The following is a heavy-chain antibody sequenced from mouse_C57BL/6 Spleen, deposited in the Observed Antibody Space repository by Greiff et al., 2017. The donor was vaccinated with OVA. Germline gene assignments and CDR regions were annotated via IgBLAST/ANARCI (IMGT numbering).Heavy chain of an antibody. Sequence: EVQLQESGTVLSRPGASVKMSCKTSGYTFTSYWMHWVKQRPGQGLEWIGAIYPGNSDTSYNQKFKGKAKLTAVTSASTAYMELSSLTNEDSAVYYCTRSDYDRGAMDYWGQGTSVTFSS. V-gene: IGHV1-5*01. CDR3: TRSDYDRGAMDY. D-gene: IGHD2-4*01. J-gene: IGHJ4*01. CDR1: GYTFTSYW. CDR2: IYPGNSDT.